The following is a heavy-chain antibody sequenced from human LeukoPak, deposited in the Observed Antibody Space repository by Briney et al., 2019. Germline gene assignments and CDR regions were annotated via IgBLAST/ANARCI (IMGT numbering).Heavy chain of an antibody. Sequence: GRSLRLSCAASGFTFSNAWMSWVRQAPGKGLEWVGRIKSKTDGGTTDYAAPVKGRFTISRDDSKNTLYLQMNSLKTEDTAVYYCTTAAGSESYRVFYYWGQGTLVTVSS. J-gene: IGHJ4*02. V-gene: IGHV3-15*01. CDR3: TTAAGSESYRVFYY. D-gene: IGHD3-10*01. CDR1: GFTFSNAW. CDR2: IKSKTDGGTT.